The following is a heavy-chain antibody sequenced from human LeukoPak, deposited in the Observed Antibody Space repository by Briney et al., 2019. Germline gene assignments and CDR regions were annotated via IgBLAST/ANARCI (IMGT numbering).Heavy chain of an antibody. Sequence: SETLSLTCTVSGGSISSSSYYWSWIRQPPGKGLEWIGYIYYSGSTNYNPSLKSRVTISVDTSKNQFSLKLSSVTAADTAVYYCARARIVAGYWFDPWGQGTLVTVSS. D-gene: IGHD5-12*01. V-gene: IGHV4-61*01. CDR2: IYYSGST. CDR3: ARARIVAGYWFDP. CDR1: GGSISSSSYY. J-gene: IGHJ5*02.